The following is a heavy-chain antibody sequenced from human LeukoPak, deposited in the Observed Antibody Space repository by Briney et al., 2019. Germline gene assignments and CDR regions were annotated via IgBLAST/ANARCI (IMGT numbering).Heavy chain of an antibody. D-gene: IGHD6-19*01. CDR3: ARVRPGGIAVAGTMYY. CDR2: IYSGGST. V-gene: IGHV3-66*02. Sequence: GGSLRLSCAASGFTVSSNYMSWVRQAPGKGLEWVSVIYSGGSTYYADSVKGRFTISRDNSKNTLYLQVNSLRAEDTAVYYCARVRPGGIAVAGTMYYWGQGTLVTVSS. J-gene: IGHJ4*02. CDR1: GFTVSSNY.